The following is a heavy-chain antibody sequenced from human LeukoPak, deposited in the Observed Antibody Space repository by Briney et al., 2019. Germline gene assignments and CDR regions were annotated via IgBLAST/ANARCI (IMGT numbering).Heavy chain of an antibody. CDR1: GGSISTYY. D-gene: IGHD3-10*01. J-gene: IGHJ4*02. CDR3: AGVGSGSFDY. CDR2: IYYSGNT. V-gene: IGHV4-59*01. Sequence: PSETLSLTCTVSGGSISTYYWSWIRQPPGRGLEWIGYIYYSGNTNCNPSLKSRVTISIDTSKNQFSLKLSSVTAADTAVYHCAGVGSGSFDYWGQGTLVTVSS.